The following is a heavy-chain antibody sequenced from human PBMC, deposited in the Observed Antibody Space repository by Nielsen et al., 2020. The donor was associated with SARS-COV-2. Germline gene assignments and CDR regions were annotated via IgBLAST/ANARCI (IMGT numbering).Heavy chain of an antibody. CDR2: IYYSGST. Sequence: PGKGLEWIGYIYYSGSTNYNPSLKSRVTISVDTSKNQFSLKLSSVTAADTAVYYCAREGVGYYGSGSYPLFDYWGQGTLVTVSS. CDR3: AREGVGYYGSGSYPLFDY. V-gene: IGHV4-59*13. J-gene: IGHJ4*02. D-gene: IGHD3-10*01.